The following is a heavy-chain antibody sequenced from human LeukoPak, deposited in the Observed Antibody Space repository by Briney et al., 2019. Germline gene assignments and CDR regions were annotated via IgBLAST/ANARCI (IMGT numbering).Heavy chain of an antibody. J-gene: IGHJ4*02. CDR1: GITLSGYS. CDR3: ARRLGRDYLDC. CDR2: ISSSSTYI. V-gene: IGHV3-21*01. D-gene: IGHD3-16*01. Sequence: GGSLRLSCAASGITLSGYSMNWVRQAPGKGLEWVSFISSSSTYIYYADSVKGRFTISRDNAKNSLYLQVNSLRAEDTAVYYCARRLGRDYLDCWGQGTLITVSS.